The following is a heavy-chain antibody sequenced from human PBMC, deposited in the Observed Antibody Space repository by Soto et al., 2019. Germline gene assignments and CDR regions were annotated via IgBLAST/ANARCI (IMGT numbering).Heavy chain of an antibody. CDR3: TRSSPYDYDSSRPAAPPD. V-gene: IGHV3-49*04. CDR1: GFTFGDYA. CDR2: IRSKAYGGTT. Sequence: GGSLRLSCSASGFTFGDYAMSWVRQAPGKGLEWVGFIRSKAYGGTTEYAASVKGRFTISRDDSKSIAYLQMNSLKTEDTAVYYCTRSSPYDYDSSRPAAPPDWGQGTLVTGSS. J-gene: IGHJ4*02. D-gene: IGHD3-22*01.